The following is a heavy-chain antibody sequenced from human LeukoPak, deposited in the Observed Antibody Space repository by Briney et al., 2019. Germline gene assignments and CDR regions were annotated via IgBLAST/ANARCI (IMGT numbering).Heavy chain of an antibody. CDR1: GFTFSDYS. V-gene: IGHV3-48*01. Sequence: GGSLRLSCAASGFTFSDYSLTWVRQAPGKGLEWISYISISTSSIYYADSVKGRFTISRDNAKNSLYLQMNSLRAEDTAVYYCARVFTMVRGVDDAFDIWGQGTMVTVSS. J-gene: IGHJ3*02. CDR3: ARVFTMVRGVDDAFDI. CDR2: ISISTSSI. D-gene: IGHD3-10*01.